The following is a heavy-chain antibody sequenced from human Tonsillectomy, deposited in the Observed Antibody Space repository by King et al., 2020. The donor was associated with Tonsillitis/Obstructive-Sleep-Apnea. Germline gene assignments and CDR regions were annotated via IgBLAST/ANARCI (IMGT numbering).Heavy chain of an antibody. J-gene: IGHJ3*02. CDR1: GGSFSGYY. D-gene: IGHD3-16*01. CDR2: ISHSGST. V-gene: IGHV4-34*01. Sequence: VQLQQWGAGLLKPSETLSLTCGVYGGSFSGYYWTWIRQPPGKGLEWIGEISHSGSTNYNPSLKSRVPISVDPSKNQFSLKLRSVTAADTAVYFGARDNGGGSAFDIWGQGTMVTVSS. CDR3: ARDNGGGSAFDI.